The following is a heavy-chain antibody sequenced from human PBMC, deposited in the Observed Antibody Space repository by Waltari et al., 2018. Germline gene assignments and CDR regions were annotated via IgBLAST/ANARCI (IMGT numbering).Heavy chain of an antibody. CDR2: ISGSGANT. Sequence: EVQLLESGGGLVQPGGSLRLSCAASGFTFSRYAMSWVRQAPGKGLEWVSSISGSGANTYYADSVKGRFTISRDNSKNTLCLQMNSLRAEDTAVYYCARFPYSSSSWGPFFDYWGQGTLVTVSS. J-gene: IGHJ4*02. CDR1: GFTFSRYA. V-gene: IGHV3-23*01. CDR3: ARFPYSSSSWGPFFDY. D-gene: IGHD6-13*01.